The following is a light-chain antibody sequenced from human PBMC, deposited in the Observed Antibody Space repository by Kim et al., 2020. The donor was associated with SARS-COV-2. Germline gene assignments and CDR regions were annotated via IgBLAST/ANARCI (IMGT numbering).Light chain of an antibody. CDR2: AAS. CDR3: QKCDSAPWT. Sequence: ASGGDVGTITCRASQDISNYLAWFQLEPGKAPKLLIYAASALQPGVPSRFSGSGSGTDFTLTVTSLQPEDVATYYCQKCDSAPWTFGQGTKVEIK. J-gene: IGKJ1*01. V-gene: IGKV1-27*01. CDR1: QDISNY.